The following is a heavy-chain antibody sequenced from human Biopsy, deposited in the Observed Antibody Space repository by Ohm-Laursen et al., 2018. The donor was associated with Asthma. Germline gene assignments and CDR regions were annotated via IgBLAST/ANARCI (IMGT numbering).Heavy chain of an antibody. CDR3: AKDVFPGWELRRGPDY. J-gene: IGHJ4*02. Sequence: SLRLSCAASGFTFSNYGMHWVRQAPGKGLDWVAVISFDGSNKNYTASVKGRFTISRDNSRNTLHLQMNSLRAEDTAVYYCAKDVFPGWELRRGPDYWGQGTLVTVSS. CDR2: ISFDGSNK. V-gene: IGHV3-30*18. D-gene: IGHD1-26*01. CDR1: GFTFSNYG.